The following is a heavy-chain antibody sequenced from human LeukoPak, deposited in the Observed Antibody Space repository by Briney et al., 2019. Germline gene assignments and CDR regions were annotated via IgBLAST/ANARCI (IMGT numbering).Heavy chain of an antibody. CDR3: ARARTRDLVGAAFDY. CDR1: GFTFSSYG. CDR2: ISYDGSNK. Sequence: SGRSLRLSCAASGFTFSSYGMHWVRQAPGKGLEWVAVISYDGSNKYYADSVKGRFTISRDNSKNTLYLQMNSLRAEDTAVYYCARARTRDLVGAAFDYWGQGTLVTVSS. J-gene: IGHJ4*02. D-gene: IGHD1-26*01. V-gene: IGHV3-30*03.